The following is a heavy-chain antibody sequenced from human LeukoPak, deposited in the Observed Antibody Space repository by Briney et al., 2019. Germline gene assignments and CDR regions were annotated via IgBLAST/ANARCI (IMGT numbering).Heavy chain of an antibody. V-gene: IGHV3-23*01. J-gene: IGHJ2*01. CDR3: AKVPPSPGWWYFDL. Sequence: GGSLRLSCAASGFTFSSYSISWVSQPPGKGLEWVLNICGSDDSTYYADSLQGPFTISRDNSKNALYLQMTSLRAEDTALYYCAKVPPSPGWWYFDLWGRGTLVTVSS. CDR1: GFTFSSYS. CDR2: ICGSDDST.